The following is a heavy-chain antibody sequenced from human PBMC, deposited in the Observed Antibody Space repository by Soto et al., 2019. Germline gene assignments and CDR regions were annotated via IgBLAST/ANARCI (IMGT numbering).Heavy chain of an antibody. D-gene: IGHD6-13*01. CDR2: ISGSGGST. V-gene: IGHV3-23*01. CDR1: GFTFSSYA. J-gene: IGHJ4*02. Sequence: GGSLRLSCAASGFTFSSYAMSWVRQAPGKGLEWVSAISGSGGSTYYADSVKGRFTISRDNSKNTLYLQMNSLRAEATAVYYCAKQGGAAAGKRLKGDFDYWGQGTLVTVSS. CDR3: AKQGGAAAGKRLKGDFDY.